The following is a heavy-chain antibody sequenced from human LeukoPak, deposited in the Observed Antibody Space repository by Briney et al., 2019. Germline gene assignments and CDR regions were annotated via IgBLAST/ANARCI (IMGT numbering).Heavy chain of an antibody. D-gene: IGHD3-10*01. CDR3: AQPVRHHYFDS. Sequence: GGSLRLSCAASGFTFSDSYMSWIRQAPGEGLDWLACISSSGHTIYYADSVRGRFTISRDNAKSSLYLQLNRLRPEDTAVYYCAQPVRHHYFDSWGQGTLVTVSS. CDR1: GFTFSDSY. V-gene: IGHV3-11*01. CDR2: ISSSGHTI. J-gene: IGHJ5*01.